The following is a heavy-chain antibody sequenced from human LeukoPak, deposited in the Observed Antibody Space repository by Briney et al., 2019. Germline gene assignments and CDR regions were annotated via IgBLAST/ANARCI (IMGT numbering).Heavy chain of an antibody. V-gene: IGHV1-69*05. CDR3: ARTDFGDYSYYFDY. D-gene: IGHD4-17*01. Sequence: SVKVSCTASGGTFSSYAISWVRQAPGQGLEWMGGIIPIFGTANYAQKLQGRVTMTTDTSTSTAYMELRSLRSDDTAVYYCARTDFGDYSYYFDYWGQGTLVTVSS. CDR1: GGTFSSYA. J-gene: IGHJ4*02. CDR2: IIPIFGTA.